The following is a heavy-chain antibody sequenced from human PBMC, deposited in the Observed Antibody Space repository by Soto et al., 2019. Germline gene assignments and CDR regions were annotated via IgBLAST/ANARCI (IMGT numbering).Heavy chain of an antibody. V-gene: IGHV1-3*01. D-gene: IGHD3-3*01. CDR2: INAGNGNT. Sequence: QVPLVQSGAEVKKPGASVKVSCKASGYTFTSYAMHWVRQAPGQRLEWMGWINAGNGNTKYSQKFQGRVTITRDTSASTAYMELSSLRSEDTAVYYCASFWSGPPYYYYYGMDVWGQGTTVTVSS. CDR1: GYTFTSYA. CDR3: ASFWSGPPYYYYYGMDV. J-gene: IGHJ6*02.